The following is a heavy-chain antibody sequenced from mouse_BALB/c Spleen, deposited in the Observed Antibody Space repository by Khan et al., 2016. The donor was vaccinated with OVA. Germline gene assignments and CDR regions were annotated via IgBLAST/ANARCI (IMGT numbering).Heavy chain of an antibody. CDR2: ISDGGSYT. CDR3: ARAGYGGFAY. Sequence: EVELVESGGGLVKPGGSLKLSCAASGFTFSDYYMYWVRQPPDKSLEWVATISDGGSYTYNPDRVKGRFSIYRDTVKTNLYMQMSSPKYEDTSMYYWARAGYGGFAYWGQGTLVTVSA. V-gene: IGHV5-4*02. D-gene: IGHD1-1*02. J-gene: IGHJ3*01. CDR1: GFTFSDYY.